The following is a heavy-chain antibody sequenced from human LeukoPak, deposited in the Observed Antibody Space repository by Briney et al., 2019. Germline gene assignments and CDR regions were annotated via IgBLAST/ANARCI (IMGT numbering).Heavy chain of an antibody. CDR1: GGSISSYY. Sequence: SETLSLTCTVSGGSISSYYWSRIRQPPGKGLEWIGYIYYSGSTNYNPSLKSRVTISVDTSKNQFSLKLSSVIAADTAVYYCARGLEGSGYFNFDYWGQGTLVTVSS. J-gene: IGHJ4*02. CDR2: IYYSGST. D-gene: IGHD3-22*01. CDR3: ARGLEGSGYFNFDY. V-gene: IGHV4-59*08.